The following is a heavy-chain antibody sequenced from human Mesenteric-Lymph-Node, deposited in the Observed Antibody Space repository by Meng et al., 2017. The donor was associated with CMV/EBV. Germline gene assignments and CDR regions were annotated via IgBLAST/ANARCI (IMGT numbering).Heavy chain of an antibody. Sequence: SETLSLTCTVSGGSISSGGYYWSWIRQHPGKGLEWIGYIYYSGSTYYNPSLKSRVTISVDTSKNQFSLKLSSVTAADTAVYYCARKRIGGFDIWGQGTMVTVSS. V-gene: IGHV4-31*03. CDR1: GGSISSGGYY. CDR2: IYYSGST. D-gene: IGHD3-3*01. CDR3: ARKRIGGFDI. J-gene: IGHJ3*02.